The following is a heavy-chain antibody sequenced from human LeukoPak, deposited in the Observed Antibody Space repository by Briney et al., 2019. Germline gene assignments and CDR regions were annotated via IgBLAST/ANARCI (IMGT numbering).Heavy chain of an antibody. D-gene: IGHD1-26*01. CDR1: GFSLSTSGMC. CDR3: ARIAMGATTGNDAFDI. J-gene: IGHJ3*02. Sequence: ESGPALVKPTQTLTLTCTFSGFSLSTSGMCVSWIRQPPGKALEWLARIDWDDDKYYSTSLKTRLTISKDTSKNQVVLTMTNMDPVDTATCYCARIAMGATTGNDAFDIWGQGTMVTVSS. V-gene: IGHV2-70*11. CDR2: IDWDDDK.